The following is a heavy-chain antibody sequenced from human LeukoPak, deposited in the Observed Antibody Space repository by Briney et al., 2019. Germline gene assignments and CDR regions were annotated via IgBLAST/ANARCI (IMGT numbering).Heavy chain of an antibody. CDR2: ISYDRSKT. CDR3: ARDQSSGGRWLDY. J-gene: IGHJ4*02. V-gene: IGHV3-30-3*01. D-gene: IGHD2-15*01. CDR1: GFTFSSYA. Sequence: GGSLRLPCAASGFTFSSYAMHWVRQAPGKGLEWVAVISYDRSKTYYADSVKGRFTISRDNSKNTVYLQMNSLSTEDTAMYYCARDQSSGGRWLDYWGRGALVTVSS.